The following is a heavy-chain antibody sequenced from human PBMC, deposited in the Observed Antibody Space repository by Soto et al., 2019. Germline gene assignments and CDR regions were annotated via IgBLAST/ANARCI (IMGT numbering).Heavy chain of an antibody. CDR1: GFTFSSFE. Sequence: ESGGDLVQPGGSLRLSCAASGFTFSSFEMNWVRQAPGKGLECVSYISSSGSTKYYADSVKGRFTISRDNAKNSLFLQMNSLRAEDTAVYYCAREGPADGLDIWGQGTMVTVSS. CDR2: ISSSGSTK. V-gene: IGHV3-48*03. CDR3: AREGPADGLDI. J-gene: IGHJ3*02.